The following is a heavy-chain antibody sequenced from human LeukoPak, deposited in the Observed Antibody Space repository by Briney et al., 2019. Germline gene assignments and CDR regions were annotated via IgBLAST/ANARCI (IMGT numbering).Heavy chain of an antibody. CDR2: IIPTFGTA. D-gene: IGHD2-2*01. CDR3: ARGPHCSSTSCPRTRITGTLDY. Sequence: GASVKVSCKASGGTFSSYAISWVRQAPGQGLEWMGRIIPTFGTANYAQKFQGRVTITTDESTSTAYMELSSLRSEDTAVYYCARGPHCSSTSCPRTRITGTLDYWGQGTLVTVSS. J-gene: IGHJ4*02. CDR1: GGTFSSYA. V-gene: IGHV1-69*05.